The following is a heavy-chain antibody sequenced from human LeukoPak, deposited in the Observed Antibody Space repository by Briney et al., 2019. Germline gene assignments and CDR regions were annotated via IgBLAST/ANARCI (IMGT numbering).Heavy chain of an antibody. J-gene: IGHJ3*02. D-gene: IGHD5-24*01. CDR2: INYKGST. CDR1: GDSISTYY. V-gene: IGHV4-59*01. CDR3: ARSRGGYSYDHAAFEI. Sequence: SGTLSLTCTVSGDSISTYYWSWIRQPPGKGLEWIAYINYKGSTTSNPSLRSRVTISVDTSRNQFSLKLSSVTAADTAVYYCARSRGGYSYDHAAFEIWGQGTVVTVSS.